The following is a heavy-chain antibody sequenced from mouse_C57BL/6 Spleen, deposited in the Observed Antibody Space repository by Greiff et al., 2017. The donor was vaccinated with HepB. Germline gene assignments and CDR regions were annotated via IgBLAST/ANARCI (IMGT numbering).Heavy chain of an antibody. D-gene: IGHD2-3*01. CDR1: GYTFTSYW. CDR3: ARRPLYDGYAAWFAY. J-gene: IGHJ3*01. Sequence: QVQLQQPGAELVKPGASVKLSCKASGYTFTSYWIPWVKQRPGQGLEWIGDIYPGSGSTNYNEKFKSKATLTVDTSSSTAYVQLSSLTSEDSAVYYCARRPLYDGYAAWFAYWGQGTLVTVSA. V-gene: IGHV1-55*01. CDR2: IYPGSGST.